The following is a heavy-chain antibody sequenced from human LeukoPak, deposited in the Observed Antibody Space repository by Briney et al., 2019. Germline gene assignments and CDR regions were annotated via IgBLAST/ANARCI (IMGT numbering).Heavy chain of an antibody. D-gene: IGHD6-13*01. J-gene: IGHJ4*02. CDR3: ASASSSWAYYFDY. CDR2: ISSSSSYI. V-gene: IGHV3-21*01. Sequence: GGSLRLSCAASGFTFSSYSMNWVRQAPGKGLEWVSSISSSSSYIYYADSVKGRFTISRDKAKNSLYLQMNSLRAEDTAVYYCASASSSWAYYFDYWGQGTLVTVSS. CDR1: GFTFSSYS.